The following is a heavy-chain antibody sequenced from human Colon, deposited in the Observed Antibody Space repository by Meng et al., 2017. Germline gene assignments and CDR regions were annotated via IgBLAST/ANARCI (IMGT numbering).Heavy chain of an antibody. V-gene: IGHV3-72*01. J-gene: IGHJ4*02. D-gene: IGHD2-15*01. Sequence: GGSLRLSCASSGFTFRDHYMDWVRQAPAKGLEWVGRIRNAGNGYTTDYAASVSGRFNISRDDSNKSLYLQMNTLKTEDTAVYYCNRGFCSGGTCYLGDSWGQGTLVTVSS. CDR3: NRGFCSGGTCYLGDS. CDR1: GFTFRDHY. CDR2: IRNAGNGYTT.